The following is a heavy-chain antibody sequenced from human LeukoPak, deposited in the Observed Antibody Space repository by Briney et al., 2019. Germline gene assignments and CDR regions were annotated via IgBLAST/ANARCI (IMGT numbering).Heavy chain of an antibody. CDR2: IKHDGSES. D-gene: IGHD2/OR15-2a*01. J-gene: IGHJ2*01. CDR3: DSEYCTSTGTLDI. CDR1: GYTFRNER. V-gene: IGHV3-7*02. Sequence: PGGSLSLSCEFSGYTFRNERLNCVSQAPGKGLEWVVNIKHDGSESYYGDSVKGRFTISRDNAETSLHLQMNRLRVEDTALYFCDSEYCTSTGTLDIWVRGTLVIVSS.